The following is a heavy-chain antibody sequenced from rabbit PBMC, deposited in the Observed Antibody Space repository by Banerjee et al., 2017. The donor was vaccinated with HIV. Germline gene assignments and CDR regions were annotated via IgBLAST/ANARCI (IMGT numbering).Heavy chain of an antibody. CDR2: IYGGVGST. D-gene: IGHD2-1*01. Sequence: QEQLEESGGGLVQPEGSLTLTCTASGFSFSGSYYICWVRQAPGKGLEWIGCIYGGVGSTYYASWAKGRFTISKTSSTTVTLQMTTLTAADTATYFCARDDAGVAGDGDLHRYFDLWGQGTLVTVS. J-gene: IGHJ4*01. CDR3: ARDDAGVAGDGDLHRYFDL. CDR1: GFSFSGSYY. V-gene: IGHV1S45*01.